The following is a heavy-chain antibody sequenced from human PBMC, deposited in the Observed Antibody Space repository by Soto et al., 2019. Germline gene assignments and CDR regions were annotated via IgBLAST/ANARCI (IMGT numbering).Heavy chain of an antibody. J-gene: IGHJ4*02. CDR3: ARADYFYASGSLEYYFDY. CDR2: IYYSGNT. D-gene: IGHD3-10*01. V-gene: IGHV4-59*05. Sequence: SETLSLTCTVSGVSISSYYWTWIRQPPGKGLEWIGSIYYSGNTYYNPSLKSRVTISVDTAKNQFSLKLSSVAAADTAVYYCARADYFYASGSLEYYFDYSGQGALVTVSS. CDR1: GVSISSYY.